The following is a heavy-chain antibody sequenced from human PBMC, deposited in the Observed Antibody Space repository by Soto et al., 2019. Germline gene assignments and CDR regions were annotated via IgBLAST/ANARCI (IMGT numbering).Heavy chain of an antibody. V-gene: IGHV1-18*01. CDR3: ARVRQLVGYFDSVMDV. J-gene: IGHJ6*04. CDR2: ISAYNGDT. CDR1: GYTFTNYG. Sequence: QVQLLQSGAEVKKPGASVKVSCKASGYTFTNYGITWVRQAPGQGLEWMGWISAYNGDTHYTQRLQGRVTMNTDTSTSTAYMEMRGLRSYDQAVYYCARVRQLVGYFDSVMDVWGKGNTVTVSP. D-gene: IGHD6-6*01.